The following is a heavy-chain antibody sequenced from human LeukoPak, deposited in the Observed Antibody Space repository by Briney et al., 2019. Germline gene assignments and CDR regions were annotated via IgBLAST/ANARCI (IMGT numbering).Heavy chain of an antibody. Sequence: GGSLRLSCGASGFTVSTNYMSWVCQAPGKGLEWVSIIYSGGSTYYADSVKGRFTISRDNSKSTLYLQMNSLRAEDTAVYYCASYRYGSSFAFDIWGQGTMVTVSS. CDR1: GFTVSTNY. J-gene: IGHJ3*02. CDR2: IYSGGST. CDR3: ASYRYGSSFAFDI. D-gene: IGHD6-6*01. V-gene: IGHV3-66*01.